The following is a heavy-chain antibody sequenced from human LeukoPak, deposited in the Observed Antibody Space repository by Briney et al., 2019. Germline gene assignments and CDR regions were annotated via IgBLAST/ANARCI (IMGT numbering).Heavy chain of an antibody. CDR1: GGSVSSGSYY. Sequence: SETLSLTCTVSGGSVSSGSYYWSWIRQPPGKGLEWIGYIYYSGSTNYNPSLKSRVTISVDTSKNQFSLKLSSVTAADTAVYYCARGIAVAGRNFDYWGQGTLVTVPS. CDR3: ARGIAVAGRNFDY. D-gene: IGHD6-19*01. V-gene: IGHV4-61*01. CDR2: IYYSGST. J-gene: IGHJ4*02.